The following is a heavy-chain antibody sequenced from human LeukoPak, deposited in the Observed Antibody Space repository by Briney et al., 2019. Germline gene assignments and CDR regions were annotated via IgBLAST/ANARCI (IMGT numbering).Heavy chain of an antibody. CDR2: IGSSGTNT. CDR3: FNGDYREY. Sequence: GGSLRLSCAASAFTFSTYTMNGVRQAPGKGLEWVSSIGSSGTNTHYADSVKGRFTISRDNAKNSLYLQMNSLRADDTAVYYCFNGDYREYWGQGSLVTVSS. V-gene: IGHV3-21*01. J-gene: IGHJ4*02. CDR1: AFTFSTYT. D-gene: IGHD4-17*01.